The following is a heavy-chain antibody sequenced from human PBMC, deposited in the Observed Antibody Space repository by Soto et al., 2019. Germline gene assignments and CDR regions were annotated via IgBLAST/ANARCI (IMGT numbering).Heavy chain of an antibody. V-gene: IGHV3-74*01. CDR1: GFIFTNFW. Sequence: GGSLRLSCEASGFIFTNFWMHWVRQVPGKGLVWVPRIDTSGSSTSYADSVKGRFTISRDNAKNTASLQMNSLRAEDTGVYYCAKDSWYFDLWSQGSLVTVSS. D-gene: IGHD6-13*01. CDR3: AKDSWYFDL. CDR2: IDTSGSST. J-gene: IGHJ4*02.